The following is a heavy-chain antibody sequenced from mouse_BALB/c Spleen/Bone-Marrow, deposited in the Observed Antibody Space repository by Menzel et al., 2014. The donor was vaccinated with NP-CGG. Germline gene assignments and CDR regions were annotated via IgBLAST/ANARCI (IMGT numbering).Heavy chain of an antibody. J-gene: IGHJ4*01. CDR1: GYTFTNYY. CDR3: TRVDFLYYYAMDC. CDR2: INPSNGGT. Sequence: VQLQQSGAELVKPGASVKLSCKASGYTFTNYYIYWVKQRPGQGLEWIGEINPSNGGTNFNEKFKSKATLTVDKSSSTAKMPLSSLTSEDSAVYYCTRVDFLYYYAMDCWGQGTSVTVSS. V-gene: IGHV1S81*02. D-gene: IGHD2-3*01.